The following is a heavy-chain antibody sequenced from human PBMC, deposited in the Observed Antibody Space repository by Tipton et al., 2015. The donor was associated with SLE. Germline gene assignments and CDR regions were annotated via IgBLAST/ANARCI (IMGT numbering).Heavy chain of an antibody. Sequence: TLSLTFTVSGGSISGHYWSWIRQPAGKGLEWIGRLYTTGSTYYNPSLKSRVSMSVDTSKNQLSLKLTSVTAADTAVYYCARGSVVADDFWGQGTLVTVSS. V-gene: IGHV4-4*07. CDR2: LYTTGST. J-gene: IGHJ4*02. D-gene: IGHD2-15*01. CDR1: GGSISGHY. CDR3: ARGSVVADDF.